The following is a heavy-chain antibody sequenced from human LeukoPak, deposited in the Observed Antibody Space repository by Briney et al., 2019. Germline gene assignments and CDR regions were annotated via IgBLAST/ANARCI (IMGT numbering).Heavy chain of an antibody. V-gene: IGHV4-39*07. CDR3: ARGEHSSSWAYAFDI. Sequence: SETLSLTCTVSGGSISSGGYYWSWIRQHPGKGLEWIGEINHSGSTNYNPSLKSRVTISVDTSKNQFSLKLSSVTAADTAVYYCARGEHSSSWAYAFDIWGQGTMVTVSS. D-gene: IGHD6-13*01. CDR2: INHSGST. CDR1: GGSISSGGYY. J-gene: IGHJ3*02.